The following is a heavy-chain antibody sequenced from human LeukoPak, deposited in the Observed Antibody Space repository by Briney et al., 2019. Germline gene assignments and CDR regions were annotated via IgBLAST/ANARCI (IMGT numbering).Heavy chain of an antibody. CDR1: GYSISSGNY. J-gene: IGHJ5*02. Sequence: SETLSLTCAVSGYSISSGNYWGWIRQPPGKGLEWIGSIYHSGSTHYNPSLKSRVTISVDTSKNQFSLKLSSVTAADTAVYYCARNTTEVVTAKWFDPWGQGTLVTVSS. D-gene: IGHD2-21*02. V-gene: IGHV4-38-2*01. CDR2: IYHSGST. CDR3: ARNTTEVVTAKWFDP.